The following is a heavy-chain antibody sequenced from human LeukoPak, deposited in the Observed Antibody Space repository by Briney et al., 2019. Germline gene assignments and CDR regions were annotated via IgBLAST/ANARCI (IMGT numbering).Heavy chain of an antibody. D-gene: IGHD4/OR15-4a*01. V-gene: IGHV4-59*01. CDR1: GGSISGFY. J-gene: IGHJ4*02. CDR3: ARDYGGKFDL. Sequence: PSETLSLTCTVSGGSISGFYWSWIRQPPGKGLEWIGYIYYSGKINYNPSLKSPFTISVDTSKNQFSLKLSSVTAADTAVYYCARDYGGKFDLWGQGTLVTVSS. CDR2: IYYSGKI.